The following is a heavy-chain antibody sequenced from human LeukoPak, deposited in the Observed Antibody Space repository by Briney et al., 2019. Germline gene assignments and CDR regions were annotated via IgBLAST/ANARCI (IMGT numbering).Heavy chain of an antibody. CDR3: ARHYSGSGSFYKPDY. CDR2: INTNTGNP. V-gene: IGHV7-4-1*02. D-gene: IGHD3-10*01. J-gene: IGHJ4*02. Sequence: ASVKVSCKASGYTFISYAMNWVRQAPGQGLEWMGWINTNTGNPTYAQGFTGRFVFSLDTSVSTAYLQISSLKAEDTAVYYCARHYSGSGSFYKPDYWGQGTLVTVSS. CDR1: GYTFISYA.